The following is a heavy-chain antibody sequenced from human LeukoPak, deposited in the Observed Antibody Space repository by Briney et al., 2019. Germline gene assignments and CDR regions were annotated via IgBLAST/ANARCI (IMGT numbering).Heavy chain of an antibody. Sequence: GGCLRLSCVASALNIGHYGISWVRQVPGKRLEWVAGIDWRGGAISYSDSVKGRFTISRDNTKNSLYLQMTSLRVDDTAVYYCARNLSASSYSRAYWGQDTLLTVFS. CDR3: ARNLSASSYSRAY. J-gene: IGHJ1*01. D-gene: IGHD2-15*01. V-gene: IGHV3-20*04. CDR1: ALNIGHYG. CDR2: IDWRGGAI.